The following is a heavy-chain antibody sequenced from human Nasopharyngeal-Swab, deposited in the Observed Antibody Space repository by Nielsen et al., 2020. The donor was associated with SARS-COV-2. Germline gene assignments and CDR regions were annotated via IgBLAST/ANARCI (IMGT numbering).Heavy chain of an antibody. D-gene: IGHD6-19*01. J-gene: IGHJ4*02. CDR1: GFNFNKYA. V-gene: IGHV3-23*01. CDR3: AKEEQWLVHD. CDR2: ISVSGGRT. Sequence: GESLKISCAASGFNFNKYAMSWVRQAPGKGPEWVSGISVSGGRTDYADSVTGRFTISRDNSKNMLVLQMNSLRAEDTAVYYCAKEEQWLVHDWGQGTLVTVSS.